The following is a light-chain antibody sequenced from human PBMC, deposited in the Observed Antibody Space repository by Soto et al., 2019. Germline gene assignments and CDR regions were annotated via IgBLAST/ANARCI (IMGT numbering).Light chain of an antibody. CDR3: AAWDDSLSGSGV. CDR2: RNN. CDR1: SSNIGSNY. J-gene: IGLJ1*01. V-gene: IGLV1-47*01. Sequence: QSVLTQPPSASGTPGQRVTISCSGSSSNIGSNYVYWYQQLPGTAPKLLIYRNNQRPSGVPDRFSSSKSGTSASLAISGLRSEDEADYYCAAWDDSLSGSGVFGTGTKVTVL.